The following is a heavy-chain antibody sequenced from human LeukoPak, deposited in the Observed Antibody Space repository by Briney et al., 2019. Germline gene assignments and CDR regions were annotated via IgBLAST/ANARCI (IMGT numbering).Heavy chain of an antibody. CDR2: IGTAGDT. D-gene: IGHD2-15*01. J-gene: IGHJ3*02. V-gene: IGHV3-13*01. Sequence: GGSLRLSCVASGFTFSSYDMHWVRQGTGKGLEWVSGIGTAGDTYYPGSVKGQFSISRENAKYSLYLQMNSLRAEDTAVYYCARGLGYCSGGSCPRRAFDIWGQGTMVTVSS. CDR3: ARGLGYCSGGSCPRRAFDI. CDR1: GFTFSSYD.